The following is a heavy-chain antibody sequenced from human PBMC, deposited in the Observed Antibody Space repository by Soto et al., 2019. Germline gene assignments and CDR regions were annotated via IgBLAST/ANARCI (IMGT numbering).Heavy chain of an antibody. CDR3: ATSWEINTQFDY. Sequence: GWSLRLSCAASGFRFSNNAMTWVRQAPGKGLQWVSTISSSGATTYYADSVKGRFTISRDNSKDTLYLLMSSLRVDDTAVYFCATSWEINTQFDYWGQGA. CDR2: ISSSGATT. V-gene: IGHV3-23*01. J-gene: IGHJ4*02. CDR1: GFRFSNNA. D-gene: IGHD1-26*01.